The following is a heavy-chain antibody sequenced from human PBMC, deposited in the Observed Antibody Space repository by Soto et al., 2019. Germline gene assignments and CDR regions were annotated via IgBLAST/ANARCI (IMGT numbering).Heavy chain of an antibody. V-gene: IGHV3-74*01. D-gene: IGHD2-15*01. J-gene: IGHJ4*02. CDR2: INSDGSST. CDR3: VRTSLVVAAATREDY. Sequence: GSLRLSCAASGFTFSSYWMHWVRQAPGKGLVWVSRINSDGSSTSYADSVKGRFTISRDNAKNTLYLQMNSLRAEDTAVYYCVRTSLVVAAATREDYWRQGTLVTVSS. CDR1: GFTFSSYW.